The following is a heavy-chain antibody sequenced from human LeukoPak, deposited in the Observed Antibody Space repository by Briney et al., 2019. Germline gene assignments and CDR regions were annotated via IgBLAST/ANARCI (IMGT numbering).Heavy chain of an antibody. CDR3: ARDGLLLWFGDHPPH. CDR1: GYTFTGYY. J-gene: IGHJ4*02. D-gene: IGHD3-10*01. CDR2: INPNSGGT. V-gene: IGHV1-2*06. Sequence: ASVKVSCKASGYTFTGYYMHWVRQAPGQGLEWMGRINPNSGGTNYAQKFQGRVTMTRDTSISTAYMELSRLRSDDTAVYYCARDGLLLWFGDHPPHWGQGTPVTVSS.